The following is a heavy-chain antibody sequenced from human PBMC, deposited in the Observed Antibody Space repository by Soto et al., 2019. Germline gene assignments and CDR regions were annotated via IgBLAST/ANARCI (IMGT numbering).Heavy chain of an antibody. CDR1: GYTFTAYY. J-gene: IGHJ4*02. CDR3: ARALSFGSGTFDY. CDR2: INPDSGGT. D-gene: IGHD1-26*01. Sequence: QVQLVQSGAEVKKPGASVKVSCKTSGYTFTAYYIHWVRQAPGQGLEWMGCINPDSGGTKYAQKFQGRVTMTRETSITTAYMDLSSLRSDDTAFYYCARALSFGSGTFDYWGQGTLVTVSS. V-gene: IGHV1-2*02.